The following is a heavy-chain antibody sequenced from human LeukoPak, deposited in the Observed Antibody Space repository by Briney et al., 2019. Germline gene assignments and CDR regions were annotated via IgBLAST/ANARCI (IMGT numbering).Heavy chain of an antibody. CDR2: ISYDGSNK. Sequence: GGSLRLSCTGSGFTFSSYGMHWVRQAPGKGLEWVAVISYDGSNKYYADSVKGRFTISRDNSKNTLYLQMNSLRAEDTAVYYCAKGVPHTHYDYGDYFQHWGQGTLVTVSS. V-gene: IGHV3-30*18. CDR1: GFTFSSYG. J-gene: IGHJ1*01. D-gene: IGHD4-17*01. CDR3: AKGVPHTHYDYGDYFQH.